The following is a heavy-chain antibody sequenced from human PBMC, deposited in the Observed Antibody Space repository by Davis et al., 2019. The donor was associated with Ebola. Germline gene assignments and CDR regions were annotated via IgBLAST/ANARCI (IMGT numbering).Heavy chain of an antibody. CDR1: GGSFSGYY. CDR3: ARVTYYDFWSGPNWFDP. CDR2: IYYSGST. J-gene: IGHJ5*02. D-gene: IGHD3-3*01. V-gene: IGHV4-59*01. Sequence: SETLSLTCAVYGGSFSGYYWSWIRQPPGKGLEWIGYIYYSGSTNYNPSLKSRVTISVDTSKNQFSLKLSSVTAADTAVYYCARVTYYDFWSGPNWFDPWGQGTLVTVSS.